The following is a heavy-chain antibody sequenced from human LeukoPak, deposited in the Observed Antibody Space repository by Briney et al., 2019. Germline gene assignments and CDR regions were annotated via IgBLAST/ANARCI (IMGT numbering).Heavy chain of an antibody. CDR3: ARGRGHDYGDYFDY. D-gene: IGHD4-17*01. V-gene: IGHV4-30-4*01. CDR1: GGSVSSGSYY. CDR2: IYYSGST. Sequence: PSETLSLTCTVSGGSVSSGSYYWSWIRQPPGKGLEWIGYIYYSGSTYYNPPLKSRVTISVDTSKNQFSLKLSSVTAADTAVYYCARGRGHDYGDYFDYWGQGTLVTVSS. J-gene: IGHJ4*02.